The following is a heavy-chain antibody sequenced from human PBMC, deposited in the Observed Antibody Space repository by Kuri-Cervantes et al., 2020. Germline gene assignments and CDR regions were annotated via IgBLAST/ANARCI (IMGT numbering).Heavy chain of an antibody. V-gene: IGHV4-31*02. D-gene: IGHD2-15*01. J-gene: IGHJ5*02. CDR2: IYYSGST. CDR1: GGSISSGGYY. CDR3: ARDSCSGGSCWNWFDP. Sequence: SCTVSGGSISSGGYYWSWIRQHPGKGLEWIGYIYYSGSTYYNPSLKSRVTISADTSKNQFSLKLSSVTAADTAVYYCARDSCSGGSCWNWFDPWGQGTLVTVSS.